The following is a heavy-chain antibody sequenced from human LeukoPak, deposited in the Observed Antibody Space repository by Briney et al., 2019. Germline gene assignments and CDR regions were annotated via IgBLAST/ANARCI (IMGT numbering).Heavy chain of an antibody. D-gene: IGHD3-22*01. CDR2: IYPGDSDT. CDR3: ARWGTYYYDSSGYYSYYFDY. V-gene: IGHV5-51*01. J-gene: IGHJ4*02. Sequence: PGESLKISCKGSGYSFTSYWIGWVRRMPGKGLEWMGIIYPGDSDTRYSPSFQGQVTISADKSISTAYLQWSSLKASDTAMYYCARWGTYYYDSSGYYSYYFDYWGQGTLVTVSS. CDR1: GYSFTSYW.